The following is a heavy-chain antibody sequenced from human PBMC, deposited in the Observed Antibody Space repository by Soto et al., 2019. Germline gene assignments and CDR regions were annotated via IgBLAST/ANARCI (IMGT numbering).Heavy chain of an antibody. Sequence: QVQLVESGGGLVKPGGSLRLSCAASGFTFSDYYMSWIRQTPGKGLEWLASITGDGSHPKYTDSVQGRFIVSRDNRNKSLSLQMNSLKSEDTAVYYCVIDPSEHKLVWGRFAHWGQGTLVTVSS. D-gene: IGHD3-16*01. J-gene: IGHJ5*02. V-gene: IGHV3-11*06. CDR3: VIDPSEHKLVWGRFAH. CDR2: ITGDGSHP. CDR1: GFTFSDYY.